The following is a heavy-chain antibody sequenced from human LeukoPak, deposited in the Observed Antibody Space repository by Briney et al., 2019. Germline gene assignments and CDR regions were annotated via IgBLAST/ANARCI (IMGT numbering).Heavy chain of an antibody. Sequence: VKVSCKVSGYTLTELYMHWVRQAPGKGLEWMGGFDPEDGETIYAQKFQGRVTMTEDTSTDTAYMELSSLRSEDTAVYYCATDLGRITIFGVVIMRAFDIWGQGTMVTVSS. CDR3: ATDLGRITIFGVVIMRAFDI. J-gene: IGHJ3*02. CDR2: FDPEDGET. CDR1: GYTLTELY. D-gene: IGHD3-3*01. V-gene: IGHV1-24*01.